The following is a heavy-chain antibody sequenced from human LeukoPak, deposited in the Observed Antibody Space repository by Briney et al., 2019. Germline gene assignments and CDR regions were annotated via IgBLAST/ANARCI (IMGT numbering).Heavy chain of an antibody. CDR2: ISNSGDRT. Sequence: GGSLRLSCAASGFTFSSYAMNWVRQAPGKGLEWVSVISNSGDRTYYADSVKGRFTISRDNSKNTLYLHVNTLRAGDAGVYYCAKGSGNGCYSLLESGGRGALVTVS. D-gene: IGHD2-15*01. CDR3: AKGSGNGCYSLLES. J-gene: IGHJ4*02. CDR1: GFTFSSYA. V-gene: IGHV3-23*01.